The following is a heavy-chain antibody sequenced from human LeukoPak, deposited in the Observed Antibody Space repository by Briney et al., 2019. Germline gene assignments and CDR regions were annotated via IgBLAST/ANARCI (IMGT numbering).Heavy chain of an antibody. V-gene: IGHV3-7*03. CDR3: ARGMKL. CDR1: GFTFSSYW. Sequence: GGSLRLSCAASGFTFSSYWRSWVRQAPGKGLEWVANIKQDGSEKYYVDSVKGRFTISRDNAKNSLYLQMNSLRAEDTAVYYCARGMKLWGQGTLVTVSS. CDR2: IKQDGSEK. D-gene: IGHD2-15*01. J-gene: IGHJ4*02.